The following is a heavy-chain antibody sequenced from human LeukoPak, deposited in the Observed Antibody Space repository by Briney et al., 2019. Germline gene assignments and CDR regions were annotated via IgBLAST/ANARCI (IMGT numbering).Heavy chain of an antibody. J-gene: IGHJ4*02. V-gene: IGHV1-18*04. CDR3: ARVEEAGPNSGWYED. Sequence: ASVKVSCKASGYTFTGSYMHWVRQAPGQGLEWMGWISAYNGNTNYAQKLQGRVTMTTDTSTSTAYMELRSLRSDDTAVYYCARVEEAGPNSGWYEDWGQGTLVTVSS. D-gene: IGHD6-19*01. CDR1: GYTFTGSY. CDR2: ISAYNGNT.